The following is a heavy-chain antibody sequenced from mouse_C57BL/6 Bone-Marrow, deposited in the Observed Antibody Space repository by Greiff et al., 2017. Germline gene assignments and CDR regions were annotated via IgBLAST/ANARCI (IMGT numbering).Heavy chain of an antibody. D-gene: IGHD2-4*01. V-gene: IGHV1-39*01. CDR1: GYSFTDYN. CDR3: ARGYDYAYAVDY. CDR2: INPNNGTT. J-gene: IGHJ4*01. Sequence: VQLKEPGPELVKPGASVKISCKASGYSFTDYNMNWVKQSNGQSLEWIGVINPNNGTTSYNQKFKGKATLTVDQSSSTAYMQLNRLTSEDSAVYYCARGYDYAYAVDYWGQGTSVTVSS.